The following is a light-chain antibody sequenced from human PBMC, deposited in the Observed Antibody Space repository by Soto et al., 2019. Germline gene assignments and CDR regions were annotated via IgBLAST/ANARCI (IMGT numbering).Light chain of an antibody. V-gene: IGKV1-39*01. J-gene: IGKJ1*01. CDR3: HQTYSIPPT. Sequence: DIQMTQSPSSLSASVGDRVTITCRASQSISSYLNWFQQRPGKAPRLLIYAASTLQTGVSSNFSGSASGTDFTLTITSLQPEDFATYFCHQTYSIPPTFGQGTKVDI. CDR1: QSISSY. CDR2: AAS.